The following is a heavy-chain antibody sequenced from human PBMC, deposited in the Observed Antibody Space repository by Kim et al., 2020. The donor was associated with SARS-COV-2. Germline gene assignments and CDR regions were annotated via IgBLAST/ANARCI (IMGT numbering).Heavy chain of an antibody. CDR2: INGGDGNT. D-gene: IGHD6-13*01. Sequence: ASMKVSCKASGNTFTSYKIHWVRQAPGQRLEWMGRINGGDGNTIYSQNFQGRVTITRDTFATTAYMELSSLRSEDTAVYYCTSTSTVGTWGQGTLVTVSS. V-gene: IGHV1-3*01. J-gene: IGHJ4*02. CDR1: GNTFTSYK. CDR3: TSTSTVGT.